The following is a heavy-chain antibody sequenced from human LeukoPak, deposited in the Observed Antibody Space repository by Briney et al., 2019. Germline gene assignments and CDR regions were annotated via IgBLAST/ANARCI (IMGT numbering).Heavy chain of an antibody. CDR1: GGTFSSYT. D-gene: IGHD6-13*01. CDR2: IIPILGIA. V-gene: IGHV1-69*02. Sequence: ASVKVSCKASGGTFSSYTISWVRQAPGQGLEWMGRIIPILGIANYAQKFRGRVTITADKSTSTAYMELSSLRSEDTAVYFCVRRMPAYDISSWYVWFDPWGQGTLVTVSS. CDR3: VRRMPAYDISSWYVWFDP. J-gene: IGHJ5*02.